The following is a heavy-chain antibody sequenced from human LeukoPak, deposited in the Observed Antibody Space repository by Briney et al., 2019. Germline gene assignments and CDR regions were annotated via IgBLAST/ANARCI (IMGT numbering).Heavy chain of an antibody. Sequence: ASVKVSCKASGYTFTSYDIDWVRQATGQGLEWMGWMNPNSGNTGYAQKFQGRVTMTRNTSISTAYMELSSLRSEDTAVYYCARAYRLSGSYSYGGYWGQGTLVTVSS. V-gene: IGHV1-8*01. J-gene: IGHJ4*02. CDR1: GYTFTSYD. CDR3: ARAYRLSGSYSYGGY. CDR2: MNPNSGNT. D-gene: IGHD1-26*01.